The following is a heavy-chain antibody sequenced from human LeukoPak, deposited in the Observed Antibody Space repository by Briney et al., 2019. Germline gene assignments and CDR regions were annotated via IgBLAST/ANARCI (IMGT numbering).Heavy chain of an antibody. V-gene: IGHV3-53*01. CDR2: IYSGGST. D-gene: IGHD2-2*01. CDR1: GFTVSSNY. J-gene: IGHJ5*02. Sequence: GSLRLSCAASGFTVSSNYMSWVRQAPGKGLEWVSVIYSGGSTYYADSVKGRFTISRDNSKNTLYLQMNSLRAEDTAVYYCARNNCSSTSCYGDWFDPWGQGTLVTVSS. CDR3: ARNNCSSTSCYGDWFDP.